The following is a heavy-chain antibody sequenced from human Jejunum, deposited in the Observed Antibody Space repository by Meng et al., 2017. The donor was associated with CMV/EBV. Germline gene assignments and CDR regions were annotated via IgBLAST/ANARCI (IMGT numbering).Heavy chain of an antibody. CDR1: GFTFDDYY. J-gene: IGHJ4*02. D-gene: IGHD2-8*01. Sequence: QGQLVGSGGGLVKPGGSLRLSCAASGFTFDDYYMNWIRQAPGKGLEWVSSVSSVSSYTNYADSVKGRFTISRDNAKNSLYLQMNSLRAEDTAVYYCARDRYCTNGVCYTHFDSWGQGTLVPSPQ. CDR3: ARDRYCTNGVCYTHFDS. V-gene: IGHV3-11*06. CDR2: VSSVSSYT.